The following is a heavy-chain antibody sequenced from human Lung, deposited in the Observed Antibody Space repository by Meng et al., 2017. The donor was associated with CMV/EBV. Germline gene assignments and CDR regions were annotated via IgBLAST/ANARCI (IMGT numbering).Heavy chain of an antibody. Sequence: AISGDSVSSNSATWNWIRQSPSRGLEWLGRTYYKSKWNHDYAVSVKSRISINPDTSKNQFSLQLSSVTPEDTAVYYCAKVFGDITGYVFDYWGQGXLVTVSS. CDR1: GDSVSSNSAT. D-gene: IGHD3-22*01. CDR2: TYYKSKWNH. V-gene: IGHV6-1*01. J-gene: IGHJ4*01. CDR3: AKVFGDITGYVFDY.